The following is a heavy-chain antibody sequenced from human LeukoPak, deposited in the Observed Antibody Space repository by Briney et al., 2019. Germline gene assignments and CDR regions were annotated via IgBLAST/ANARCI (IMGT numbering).Heavy chain of an antibody. J-gene: IGHJ4*02. V-gene: IGHV4-59*08. D-gene: IGHD2-21*02. CDR1: GGYITSYY. CDR3: ARWTRCGGDCYWLDY. Sequence: SETLSLTCTVSGGYITSYYWGWIRQPPGKGLEYIGNIYYSGSTNYKLSLKSRVTISVDTSKNQFSLRLSSVTAADTAVYYCARWTRCGGDCYWLDYWGQGTLVTVSS. CDR2: IYYSGST.